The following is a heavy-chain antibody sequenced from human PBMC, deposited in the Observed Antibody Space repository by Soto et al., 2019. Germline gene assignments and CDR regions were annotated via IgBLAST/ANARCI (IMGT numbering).Heavy chain of an antibody. J-gene: IGHJ5*02. CDR3: TKKGGGPFPFDP. D-gene: IGHD3-10*01. V-gene: IGHV1-2*02. CDR2: ISPRSGGT. CDR1: GYSFIDYD. Sequence: ASVKVSCKASGYSFIDYDIHWVLQAPGQGLEWMGWISPRSGGTNYAQKFRGRVTITSDTSINTAYMELTSLSSDDTAVYYCTKKGGGPFPFDPWGQGTRVTVSS.